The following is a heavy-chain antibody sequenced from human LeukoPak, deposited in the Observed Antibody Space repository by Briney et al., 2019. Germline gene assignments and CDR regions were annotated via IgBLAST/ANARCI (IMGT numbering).Heavy chain of an antibody. Sequence: SETLSLTCTVSGGSISSYYWSWIRQPAGKGLEWIGRIYTSGSTNYNPSLKSRVTMSVDTSKNQFSLKLSSVTAADTAVYYCAREVSSIAARRGYFDYWGQGTLVTVSS. D-gene: IGHD6-6*01. CDR2: IYTSGST. CDR1: GGSISSYY. J-gene: IGHJ4*02. V-gene: IGHV4-4*07. CDR3: AREVSSIAARRGYFDY.